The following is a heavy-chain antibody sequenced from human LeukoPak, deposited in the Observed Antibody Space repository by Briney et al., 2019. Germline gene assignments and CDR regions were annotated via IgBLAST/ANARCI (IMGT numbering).Heavy chain of an antibody. CDR3: ARDLGRSVGITIFGVVIDLFDY. D-gene: IGHD3-3*01. CDR1: GFTFSDYE. Sequence: GGSLRLSCAASGFTFSDYEMDWVRQAPGKGLEWISYISSRGGTMYYADSVKGRFTISRDNAKNSLYLQMNSLRAEDTAVYYCARDLGRSVGITIFGVVIDLFDYWGQGTLVTVSS. J-gene: IGHJ4*02. CDR2: ISSRGGTM. V-gene: IGHV3-48*03.